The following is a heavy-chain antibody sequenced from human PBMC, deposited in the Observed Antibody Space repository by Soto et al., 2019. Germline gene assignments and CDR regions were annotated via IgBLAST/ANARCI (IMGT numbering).Heavy chain of an antibody. V-gene: IGHV1-2*04. D-gene: IGHD1-1*01. CDR2: INPNSGGT. J-gene: IGHJ6*02. Sequence: SVKVSCNASGYTFTGYYMHWVRQAPGQGLEWMGWINPNSGGTNYAQKFQGWVTMTRDTSISTAYMELSRLRSDDTAVYYCASAVPGTRDYYDGRDVWSEGTRVTVS. CDR1: GYTFTGYY. CDR3: ASAVPGTRDYYDGRDV.